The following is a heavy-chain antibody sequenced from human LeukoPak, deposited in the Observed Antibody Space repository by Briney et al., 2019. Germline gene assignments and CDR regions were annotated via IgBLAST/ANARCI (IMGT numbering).Heavy chain of an antibody. CDR2: VYHRGST. Sequence: PSGTLSLTCAVSGGSISTDNWWTWVRQPPGKGLEWIGEVYHRGSTNYNPSLKSRVTISVDKSKNQFSLKLSSVTAADTAVYYCARSYCSSNSCYRSLDYWGQGTLVTVSS. CDR3: ARSYCSSNSCYRSLDY. V-gene: IGHV4-4*02. J-gene: IGHJ4*02. CDR1: GGSISTDNW. D-gene: IGHD2-2*02.